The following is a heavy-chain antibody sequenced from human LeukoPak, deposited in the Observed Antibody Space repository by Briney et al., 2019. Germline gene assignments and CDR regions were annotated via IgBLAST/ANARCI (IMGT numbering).Heavy chain of an antibody. D-gene: IGHD2-15*01. V-gene: IGHV4-61*02. Sequence: TLSLTCTVSGGSISSSSYYWSWIRQPAGKGLEWIGRFYTSGSTNNNPSLKSRVTISVDTSKNQFSLKLSSVTAADTAVYYCARDGCSGGTCSPYNWGQGTLVTVSS. CDR2: FYTSGST. J-gene: IGHJ4*02. CDR1: GGSISSSSYY. CDR3: ARDGCSGGTCSPYN.